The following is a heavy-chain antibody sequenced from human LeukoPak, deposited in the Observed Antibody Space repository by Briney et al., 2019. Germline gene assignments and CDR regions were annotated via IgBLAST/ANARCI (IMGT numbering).Heavy chain of an antibody. D-gene: IGHD1-26*01. CDR2: IDWDDDK. J-gene: IGHJ4*02. CDR1: GFSLGTSGVC. V-gene: IGHV2-70*11. Sequence: ESGPALVKPTQTLTLTCTFSGFSLGTSGVCVSWIRQPPGKALEWLARIDWDDDKYYSTSLKTRLTISKDTSKNQVVLTMTNWDHVDTTTYYCAAESNKVGATQGLFYWGQGNLVTVSS. CDR3: AAESNKVGATQGLFY.